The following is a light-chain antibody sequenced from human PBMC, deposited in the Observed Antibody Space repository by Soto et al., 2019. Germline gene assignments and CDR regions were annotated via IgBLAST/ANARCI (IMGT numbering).Light chain of an antibody. Sequence: DIQMTQSPSSMSASVGDRVTITCQTSQDISNRLNWYQHRAGEAPKLLIYDSTKLETGVPSRFSGGGYGTDFTFTITSLQPEDVATYYCQQYDYCLSFGGGTKLEFK. CDR1: QDISNR. CDR3: QQYDYCLS. J-gene: IGKJ4*01. V-gene: IGKV1-33*01. CDR2: DST.